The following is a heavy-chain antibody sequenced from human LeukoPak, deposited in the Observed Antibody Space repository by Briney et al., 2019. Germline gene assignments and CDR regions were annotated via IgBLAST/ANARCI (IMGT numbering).Heavy chain of an antibody. CDR1: GFTFRTYA. Sequence: GRSLRLSCAASGFTFRTYAMHWVRQAPGKGLEWVAVISYDENNIYYAESVKGRFTISRDNSKNTLYLQMNSLRAEDTAVYYCARDLQLVLDSWGQGTLVTVSS. V-gene: IGHV3-30-3*01. CDR2: ISYDENNI. D-gene: IGHD6-6*01. CDR3: ARDLQLVLDS. J-gene: IGHJ4*02.